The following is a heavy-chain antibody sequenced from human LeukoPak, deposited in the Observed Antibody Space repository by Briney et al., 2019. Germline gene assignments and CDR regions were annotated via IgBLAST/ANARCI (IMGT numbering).Heavy chain of an antibody. CDR3: AKGSAASITDYYYGMDV. J-gene: IGHJ6*02. D-gene: IGHD5-12*01. CDR2: ISGSGGST. Sequence: PGGSLRLSCAASGFTFSSYTMSWVRQAPGKGLEWVSPISGSGGSTYYSGSVKGRFTISRDNSKDTLYLQMNSLRAEDTAVYYCAKGSAASITDYYYGMDVWGQGATVTVSS. CDR1: GFTFSSYT. V-gene: IGHV3-23*01.